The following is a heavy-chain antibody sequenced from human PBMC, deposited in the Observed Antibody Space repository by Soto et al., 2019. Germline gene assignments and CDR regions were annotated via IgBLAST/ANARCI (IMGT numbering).Heavy chain of an antibody. Sequence: GGSLRLSWAASGFTFSSYSMSWVRQAPGKGLEWVSSISSSSSYIYYADSVKGRFTISRDNAKNSLYLQMNSLRAEDTAVYYCARDLSVSNYGDYEFDYWGQGTLVTVSS. V-gene: IGHV3-21*01. D-gene: IGHD4-17*01. CDR1: GFTFSSYS. CDR3: ARDLSVSNYGDYEFDY. J-gene: IGHJ4*02. CDR2: ISSSSSYI.